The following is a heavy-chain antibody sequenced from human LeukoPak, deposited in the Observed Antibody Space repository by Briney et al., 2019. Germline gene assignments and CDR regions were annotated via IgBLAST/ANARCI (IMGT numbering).Heavy chain of an antibody. CDR1: GGSISSGSYY. D-gene: IGHD1-26*01. V-gene: IGHV4-61*09. Sequence: SQTLSLTCTVSGGSISSGSYYWSWIRQPAGKGLEWIGHMYTSGSTNYNPSRKSRVTITVDTSKNQFSLKLSSVTAADTAVYYCARYSGSAGGFDIWGQGTMVTVSP. J-gene: IGHJ3*02. CDR3: ARYSGSAGGFDI. CDR2: MYTSGST.